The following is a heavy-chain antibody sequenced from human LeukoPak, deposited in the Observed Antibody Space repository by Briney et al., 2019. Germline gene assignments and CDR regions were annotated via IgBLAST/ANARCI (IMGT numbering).Heavy chain of an antibody. CDR1: GFTVTSYA. CDR3: AKGGGSSYDRLVH. V-gene: IGHV3-23*01. D-gene: IGHD2-15*01. J-gene: IGHJ4*02. Sequence: PGGSLRLSCAASGFTVTSYAMTWVRQAPGKGLEWVSVISASGDSTYYADSVKGRFTISRDNSKNTLYLQMNSLRVEDTAVYYCAKGGGSSYDRLVHWGQGTLVTVSS. CDR2: ISASGDST.